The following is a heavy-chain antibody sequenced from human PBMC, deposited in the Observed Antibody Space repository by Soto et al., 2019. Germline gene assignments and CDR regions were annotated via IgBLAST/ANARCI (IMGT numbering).Heavy chain of an antibody. CDR3: ARWARLMITFGGLDY. CDR2: IYPGDSDT. D-gene: IGHD3-16*01. V-gene: IGHV5-51*01. CDR1: GYSFTSYW. J-gene: IGHJ4*02. Sequence: GESLKISCKGSGYSFTSYWIGWVRQMPGKGLEWMGIIYPGDSDTRYSPSFQGQVTISADKSISTAYLQWSSLKASDTAMYYCARWARLMITFGGLDYWGQGTLVTVSS.